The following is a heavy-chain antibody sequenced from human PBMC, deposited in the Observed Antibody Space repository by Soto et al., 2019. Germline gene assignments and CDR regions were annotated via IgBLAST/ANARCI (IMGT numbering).Heavy chain of an antibody. CDR2: INPSGDRT. Sequence: GASVKVSCKASGNSFTTYYMHWVRQAPGQGLEWMGIINPSGDRTTYAQKFQGRVTMNRDTSTSTFHMELSSLTSEDTVVYYCAGLEHYDSSGYYDYWGQGTPVTVSS. CDR1: GNSFTTYY. J-gene: IGHJ4*02. V-gene: IGHV1-46*01. CDR3: AGLEHYDSSGYYDY. D-gene: IGHD3-22*01.